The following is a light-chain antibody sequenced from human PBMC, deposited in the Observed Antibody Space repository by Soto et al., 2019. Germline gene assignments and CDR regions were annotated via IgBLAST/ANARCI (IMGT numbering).Light chain of an antibody. V-gene: IGKV1-5*03. CDR2: KAS. CDR1: QSISSW. Sequence: DIQMTQSPSTLSPSVGDRVTITCRASQSISSWLAWYQQKPGKAPKLLIYKASSLESGVPSRFSGSGSGTEFTLTISSLQPDDSATYDCPQYNSYSLTFGGGTKVEIK. CDR3: PQYNSYSLT. J-gene: IGKJ4*01.